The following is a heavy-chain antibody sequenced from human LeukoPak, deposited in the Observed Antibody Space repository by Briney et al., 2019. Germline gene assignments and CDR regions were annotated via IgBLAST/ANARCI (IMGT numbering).Heavy chain of an antibody. CDR1: GFTFDDYG. CDR3: ARTSGGYGDWAY. CDR2: INWNGGST. Sequence: GGSLRLSCAASGFTFDDYGMSWVRQAPGKGLEWVSGINWNGGSTGYADSVKGRFTISRDNAKKSLYLQVNSLRAEDTALYYCARTSGGYGDWAYWGQGTLVTVST. V-gene: IGHV3-20*04. J-gene: IGHJ4*02. D-gene: IGHD4-17*01.